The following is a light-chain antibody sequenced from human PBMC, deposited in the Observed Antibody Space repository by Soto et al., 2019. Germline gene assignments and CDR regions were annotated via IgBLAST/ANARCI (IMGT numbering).Light chain of an antibody. Sequence: DIQRHQSPSSLSASVRDRITIPCRASQSISNHLNWYQQKPGEAPKLLIYDASALPRGVPSRFSGSGSGTKFTLTISSLQPDDFATYYCQHYNSYSEAFGQGTKVDIK. CDR3: QHYNSYSEA. CDR2: DAS. CDR1: QSISNH. J-gene: IGKJ1*01. V-gene: IGKV1-5*01.